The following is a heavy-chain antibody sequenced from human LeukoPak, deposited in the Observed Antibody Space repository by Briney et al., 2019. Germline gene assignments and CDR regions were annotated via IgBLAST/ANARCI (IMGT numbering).Heavy chain of an antibody. D-gene: IGHD6-13*01. CDR2: IYYSGST. CDR3: ARRRGWQQLVFDY. Sequence: SETLSLTCTVSGGSISSSSYYWGWIRQPPGKGLEWIGSIYYSGSTYYNPSLKSRVTISVDTSKNQFSLKLSSVTAADTAVYYCARRRGWQQLVFDYWGQGTLVTVSS. CDR1: GGSISSSSYY. V-gene: IGHV4-39*07. J-gene: IGHJ4*02.